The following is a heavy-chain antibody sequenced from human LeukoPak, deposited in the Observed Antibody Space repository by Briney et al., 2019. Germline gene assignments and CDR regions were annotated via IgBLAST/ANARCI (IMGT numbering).Heavy chain of an antibody. D-gene: IGHD4-17*01. CDR1: GYTFTGYY. J-gene: IGHJ4*02. V-gene: IGHV1-2*02. CDR3: ARDPTYGENYFDY. Sequence: ASVKVSCKASGYTFTGYYMHWVRQAPGQGLEWMGWINPNSGGTNYAQKFQGRVTITRDTSASTAYMELSSLRSEDTAVYYCARDPTYGENYFDYWGQGTLVTVSS. CDR2: INPNSGGT.